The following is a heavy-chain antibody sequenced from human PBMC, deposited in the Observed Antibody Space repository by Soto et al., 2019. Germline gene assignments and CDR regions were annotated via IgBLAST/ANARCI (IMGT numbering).Heavy chain of an antibody. CDR1: GFTVSGSY. CDR2: MCSGGST. CDR3: TRDSSPTVTADS. J-gene: IGHJ4*02. V-gene: IGHV3-66*01. Sequence: EVQLVESGGGLVQPGGSLRLSCAAFGFTVSGSYMTWVRQAPGKGLEWVSVMCSGGSTYYADSVKGRFTVSRDTSKNTLYLQMNNLRAEDTAVYECTRDSSPTVTADSWGQGTLVTVSS. D-gene: IGHD4-17*01.